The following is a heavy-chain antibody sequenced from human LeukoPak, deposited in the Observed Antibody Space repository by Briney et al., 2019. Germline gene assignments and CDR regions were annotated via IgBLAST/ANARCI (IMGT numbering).Heavy chain of an antibody. Sequence: ASVKVSCKASGYTFTSYYMHWVRQAPGQGLEWMGWINAGNGNTKYSQKFQGRVTITRDTSASTAYMELSSLRSEDTAVYYCARGPKYYDILTGYSWGQGTLVTVSS. J-gene: IGHJ5*02. CDR1: GYTFTSYY. V-gene: IGHV1-3*01. CDR2: INAGNGNT. D-gene: IGHD3-9*01. CDR3: ARGPKYYDILTGYS.